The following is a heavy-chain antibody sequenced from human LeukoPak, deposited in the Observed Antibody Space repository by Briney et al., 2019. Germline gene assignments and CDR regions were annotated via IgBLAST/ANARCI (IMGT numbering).Heavy chain of an antibody. D-gene: IGHD3-16*02. CDR3: ARHAVYDYVWGSYRFDY. J-gene: IGHJ4*02. CDR2: IYYSGST. Sequence: SETLSLTCTVSGGSISSGDYYWSWIRQPPGKGPEWIGYIYYSGSTYYNPSLKSRVTISVDTSKNQFSLKLSSATAADTAVYYCARHAVYDYVWGSYRFDYWGQGTLVTVSS. CDR1: GGSISSGDYY. V-gene: IGHV4-39*01.